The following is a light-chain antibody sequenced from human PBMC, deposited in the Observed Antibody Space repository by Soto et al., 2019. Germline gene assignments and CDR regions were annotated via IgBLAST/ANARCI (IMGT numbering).Light chain of an antibody. CDR1: QSIKNW. Sequence: LTQSPGTLSASVGDRVTITCRASQSIKNWLAWYQQKPGEAPKLLIYVASTLHSGLPSRFSCSGSGTEFTLTISSLQPEDFATYYCQQLNSFPLTFGGGTKVDIK. CDR2: VAS. V-gene: IGKV1-9*01. J-gene: IGKJ4*01. CDR3: QQLNSFPLT.